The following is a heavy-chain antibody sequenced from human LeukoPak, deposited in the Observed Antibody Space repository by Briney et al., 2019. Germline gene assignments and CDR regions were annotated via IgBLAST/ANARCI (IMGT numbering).Heavy chain of an antibody. V-gene: IGHV1-18*01. CDR3: ARVPSGGPFDY. Sequence: GAAGKVSCKAAGDSFASCGISWVRQAPGQGLEWMGWISAYNGNTNYAQRLQGRVTMTTDTSTSTAYMELRSLTSDDTAVYFCARVPSGGPFDYWGQGTLVTVSS. D-gene: IGHD2-15*01. CDR1: GDSFASCG. J-gene: IGHJ4*02. CDR2: ISAYNGNT.